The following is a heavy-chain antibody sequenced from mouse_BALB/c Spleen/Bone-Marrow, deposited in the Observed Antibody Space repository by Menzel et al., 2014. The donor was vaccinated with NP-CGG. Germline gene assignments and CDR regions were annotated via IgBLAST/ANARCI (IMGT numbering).Heavy chain of an antibody. CDR1: GYTFTDYX. Sequence: VQLQQSGPELVKPGASVKISCKASGYTFTDYXIXWVKQSHGXXXEWIGYIYPYNGGTGYNQKFKSKATLTVDNSSSTAXMXXXSLXSEDSAVYYCARLDGYYVAMDYWGQGTSVTVSS. J-gene: IGHJ4*01. D-gene: IGHD2-3*01. CDR3: ARLDGYYVAMDY. CDR2: IYPYNGGT. V-gene: IGHV1S29*02.